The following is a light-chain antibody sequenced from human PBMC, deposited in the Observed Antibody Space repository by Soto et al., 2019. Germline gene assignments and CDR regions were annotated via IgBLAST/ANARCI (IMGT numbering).Light chain of an antibody. J-gene: IGKJ1*01. CDR1: QNILYSSNNKKS. Sequence: DIVMTQSPDSLAVSLGERATIDCKSSQNILYSSNNKKSLDWYQQKPGQPPRLIFYWASTRESGVLDPFSGSGSGAHFTRTIHGQQHEDVAVDYCQQYYGSPWTFGQGIKVDIK. CDR3: QQYYGSPWT. CDR2: WAS. V-gene: IGKV4-1*01.